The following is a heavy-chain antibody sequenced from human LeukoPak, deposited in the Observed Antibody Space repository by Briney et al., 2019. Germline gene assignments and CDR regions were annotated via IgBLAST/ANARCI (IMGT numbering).Heavy chain of an antibody. D-gene: IGHD3-22*01. J-gene: IGHJ4*02. Sequence: GGSLRLSCAASGFTFSSYNMNWVRQAPGKGLEWVSSISSSSSYIYYADSVKGRFTISRDNAKNSLYLQMNSLRAEDTAVYYCARDHKGDYDSSGFDYWGQGTLVTVSS. CDR1: GFTFSSYN. V-gene: IGHV3-21*01. CDR3: ARDHKGDYDSSGFDY. CDR2: ISSSSSYI.